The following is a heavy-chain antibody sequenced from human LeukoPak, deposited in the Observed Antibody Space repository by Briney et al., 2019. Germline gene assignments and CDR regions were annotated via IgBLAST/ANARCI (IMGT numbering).Heavy chain of an antibody. CDR1: GYTFTGYY. Sequence: ASVKVSCTASGYTFTGYYMHWVRQAPGQGLEWMGWINPNSGGTNYAQKFQGRVTMTRDTSISTAYMELSRLRSDDTAVYYCARQYSRQENWFDPWGQGTLVTVSS. J-gene: IGHJ5*02. CDR3: ARQYSRQENWFDP. CDR2: INPNSGGT. V-gene: IGHV1-2*02. D-gene: IGHD6-6*01.